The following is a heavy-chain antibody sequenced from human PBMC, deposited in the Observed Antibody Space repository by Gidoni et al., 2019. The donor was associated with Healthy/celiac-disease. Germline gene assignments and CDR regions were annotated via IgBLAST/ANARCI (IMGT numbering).Heavy chain of an antibody. CDR2: INHSGST. Sequence: QVQLQQWGAGLLKPSETLSLTCAVYGGSFSGYYWSWIRQPPGKGLEWIGEINHSGSTNYNPSLKSRVTISVDTSKNQFSLKLSSVTAADTAVYYCARGYRMGDIVVVPAAISGMDVWGQGTTVTVSS. V-gene: IGHV4-34*01. CDR3: ARGYRMGDIVVVPAAISGMDV. J-gene: IGHJ6*02. D-gene: IGHD2-2*01. CDR1: GGSFSGYY.